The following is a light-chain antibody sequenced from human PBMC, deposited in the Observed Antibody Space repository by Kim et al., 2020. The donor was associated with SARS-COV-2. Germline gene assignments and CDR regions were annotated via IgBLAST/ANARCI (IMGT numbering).Light chain of an antibody. CDR3: QSYDTSLRSSV. CDR1: SSNLGAGYD. CDR2: GDI. V-gene: IGLV1-40*01. J-gene: IGLJ3*02. Sequence: QSVLTQPPSVSGAPGQRITISCTGSSSNLGAGYDVHWYQHLPGTAPKLLIHGDINRPSGVPDRFSGSRSGPSASLAITGLQAEDEADYYCQSYDTSLRSSVFGGGTKVTVL.